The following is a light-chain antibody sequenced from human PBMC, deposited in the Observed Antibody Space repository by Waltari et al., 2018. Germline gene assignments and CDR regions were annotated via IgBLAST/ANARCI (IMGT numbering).Light chain of an antibody. J-gene: IGKJ4*01. CDR3: QQYDGIVVT. V-gene: IGKV3-20*01. CDR1: QSVSTIS. CDR2: GTS. Sequence: EIVLTQSPGTLSLSPGERATLSCRASQSVSTISLTWYQQKPGQAPRLLIYGTSSRATGIPDRFSGSGSGTDFTLTISRLQPEDLAIYYCQQYDGIVVTFGGGTKVEI.